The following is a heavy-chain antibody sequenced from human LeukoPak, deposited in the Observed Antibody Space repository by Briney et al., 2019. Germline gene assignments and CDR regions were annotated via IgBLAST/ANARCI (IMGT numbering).Heavy chain of an antibody. Sequence: PGGSLRLSCAASGFTFSDYAMSWVRQAPGKGLEWVGRIKRKTDGGATEYAEPAKGRFTISRDDSKNMLYLEMNSLKTEDTGVYYCTSTLGYWGQGTPVTVSS. J-gene: IGHJ4*02. CDR2: IKRKTDGGAT. V-gene: IGHV3-15*01. CDR3: TSTLGY. CDR1: GFTFSDYA.